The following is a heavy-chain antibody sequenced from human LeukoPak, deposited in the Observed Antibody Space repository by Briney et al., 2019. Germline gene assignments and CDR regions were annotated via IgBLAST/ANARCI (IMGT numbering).Heavy chain of an antibody. CDR2: IYAGGRA. V-gene: IGHV3-23*03. CDR1: GFTFGKSA. Sequence: GGSLRLSCTGSGFTFGKSAMSWVRQAPGKGLEWVSGIYAGGRAYYADSVKGRFTISRDNSKNTMSLEMHSLTVEDTAIYYCAKDYVSGDGYWDFDYWGQGTLVTVSS. J-gene: IGHJ4*02. CDR3: AKDYVSGDGYWDFDY. D-gene: IGHD5-24*01.